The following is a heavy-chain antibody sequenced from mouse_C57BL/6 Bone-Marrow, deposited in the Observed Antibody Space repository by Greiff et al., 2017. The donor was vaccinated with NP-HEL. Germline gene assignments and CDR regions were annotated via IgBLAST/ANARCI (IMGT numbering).Heavy chain of an antibody. CDR3: AREDYDVPYYFDY. D-gene: IGHD2-4*01. CDR2: ISSGSSTI. CDR1: GFTFSDYG. V-gene: IGHV5-17*01. Sequence: EVQLVESGGGLVKPGGSLKLSCAASGFTFSDYGMHWVRQAPEKGLEWVAYISSGSSTIYYADTVKGRFTISRDNAKNTLFLQMTSLRSEDTAMYYCAREDYDVPYYFDYWGKGTTLTVSS. J-gene: IGHJ2*01.